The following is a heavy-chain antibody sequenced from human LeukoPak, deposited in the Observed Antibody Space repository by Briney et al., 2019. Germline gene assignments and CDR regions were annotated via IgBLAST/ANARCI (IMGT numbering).Heavy chain of an antibody. D-gene: IGHD4-11*01. V-gene: IGHV3-21*01. J-gene: IGHJ4*02. CDR2: ISSSSYI. Sequence: KTGGSLRLSCAASGFTFSSYSMNWVRQAPGKGLEWVSSISSSSYIYYADSVKGRFTISRDNAKNSLYLQMNSLRAEGTAVYYCAREPAYSKVYWGQGTLVTVSS. CDR3: AREPAYSKVY. CDR1: GFTFSSYS.